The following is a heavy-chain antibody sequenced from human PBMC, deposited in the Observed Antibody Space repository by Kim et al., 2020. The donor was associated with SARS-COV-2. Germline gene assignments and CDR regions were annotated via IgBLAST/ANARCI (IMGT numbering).Heavy chain of an antibody. CDR2: ISSSSSYI. D-gene: IGHD3-16*02. CDR3: ARDGRLHLGGLSLWGYYYYGMDV. V-gene: IGHV3-21*01. J-gene: IGHJ6*02. CDR1: GFTFSSYS. Sequence: GGSLRLSCAASGFTFSSYSMNWVRQAPGKGLEWGSSISSSSSYIYYADSVKGRFTISRDNAKNSLYLQMNSLRAEDTAVYYCARDGRLHLGGLSLWGYYYYGMDVWGQGTTVTVSS.